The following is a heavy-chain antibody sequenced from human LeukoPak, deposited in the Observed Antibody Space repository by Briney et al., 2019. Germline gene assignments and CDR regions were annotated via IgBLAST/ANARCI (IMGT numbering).Heavy chain of an antibody. Sequence: GGSLRLSCAASGFRFSDYWMTWVRQAPGKGLESVSRINTGGTVTTYADSVKGRFTVSRDNADNTMFLQMNSVRDEDTAVYYCATKQWLAPPPDSWGQGTPVTVSS. CDR2: INTGGTVT. J-gene: IGHJ4*02. D-gene: IGHD6-19*01. CDR1: GFRFSDYW. V-gene: IGHV3-74*01. CDR3: ATKQWLAPPPDS.